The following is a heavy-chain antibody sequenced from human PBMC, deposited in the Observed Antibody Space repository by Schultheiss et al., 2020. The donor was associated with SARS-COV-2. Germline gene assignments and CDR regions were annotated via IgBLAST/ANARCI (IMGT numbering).Heavy chain of an antibody. CDR2: ISGSGGST. J-gene: IGHJ4*02. CDR1: GFTFSSYA. V-gene: IGHV3-23*01. Sequence: GGSLRLSCAASGFTFSSYAMSWVRQAPGKGLEWVSAISGSGGSTYYADSVKGRFTISRDNSKNTLYLQMNSLRAEDTAVYYCAKEGPYYYDSSGYYVYWGQGTLVTVSS. CDR3: AKEGPYYYDSSGYYVY. D-gene: IGHD3-22*01.